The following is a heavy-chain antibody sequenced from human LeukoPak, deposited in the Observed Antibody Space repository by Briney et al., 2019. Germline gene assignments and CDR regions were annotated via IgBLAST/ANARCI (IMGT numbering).Heavy chain of an antibody. J-gene: IGHJ4*02. CDR1: GFTFSGSA. Sequence: GGSLRLSCAASGFTFSGSAMHWVRQASGKGLEWVGRIRSKANSYATAYAASVKGRFTISRDDSKNTVYLQMNSLRAEDTAVYYCARSGGDYGDSVGYWGQGTLVTVTS. CDR2: IRSKANSYAT. D-gene: IGHD4-17*01. V-gene: IGHV3-73*01. CDR3: ARSGGDYGDSVGY.